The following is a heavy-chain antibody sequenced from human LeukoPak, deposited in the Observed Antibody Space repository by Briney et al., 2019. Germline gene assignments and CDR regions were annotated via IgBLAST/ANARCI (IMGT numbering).Heavy chain of an antibody. CDR2: ISAYNGNT. J-gene: IGHJ5*02. V-gene: IGHV1-18*01. Sequence: ASVKVSCKASGYIFTSYGISWVRQAPGQGLEWMGWISAYNGNTNYAQKLQGRVTMTTDTSTSTAYMELRSLRSDDTAVYYCARTRGSGSPNWFDPWGQGTLVTVSS. CDR1: GYIFTSYG. D-gene: IGHD3-10*01. CDR3: ARTRGSGSPNWFDP.